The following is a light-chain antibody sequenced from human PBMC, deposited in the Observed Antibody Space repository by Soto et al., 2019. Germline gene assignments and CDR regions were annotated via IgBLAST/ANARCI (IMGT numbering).Light chain of an antibody. CDR1: SSYLGAGYD. V-gene: IGLV1-40*01. Sequence: QSVLTQPPSVSGAPGQRVTISCTGTSSYLGAGYDVHWYQQLPGTAPKLLIYGNSNRPSGVPDRFSGSKSGTSVSRAITGXXXXXXXXYYCQSYDSSLSGSVFGGGTKLTVL. CDR2: GNS. J-gene: IGLJ3*02. CDR3: QSYDSSLSGSV.